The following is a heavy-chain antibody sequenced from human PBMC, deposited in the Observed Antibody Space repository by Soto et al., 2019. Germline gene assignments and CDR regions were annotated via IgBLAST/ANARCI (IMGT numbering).Heavy chain of an antibody. CDR3: ERGRKQLVNHDAFDI. Sequence: SETLSLTCTVSGGSISSYYWSWLRQPPGKGLEWIGYIYYSGSTNYNPSLKSRVTISVDTSKNQFSLKLSSVTAADTAVYYCERGRKQLVNHDAFDIWGQGTMVTVS. J-gene: IGHJ3*02. D-gene: IGHD6-13*01. CDR1: GGSISSYY. V-gene: IGHV4-59*01. CDR2: IYYSGST.